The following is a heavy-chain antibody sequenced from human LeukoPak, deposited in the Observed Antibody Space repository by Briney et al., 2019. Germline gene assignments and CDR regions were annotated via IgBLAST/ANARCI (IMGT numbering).Heavy chain of an antibody. Sequence: ASVKVSCKASGYTFTGYYMHWVRQAPGQGLEWMGWNNPNSGGTNYAQKFQGRVTMTRDTSISTACMELSRLRSDDTAVYYCARAGRYSSSSADDYWGQGTLVTVSS. CDR2: NNPNSGGT. CDR1: GYTFTGYY. V-gene: IGHV1-2*02. CDR3: ARAGRYSSSSADDY. D-gene: IGHD6-6*01. J-gene: IGHJ4*02.